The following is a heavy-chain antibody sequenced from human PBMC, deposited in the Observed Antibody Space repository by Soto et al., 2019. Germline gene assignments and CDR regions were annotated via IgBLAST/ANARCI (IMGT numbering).Heavy chain of an antibody. CDR2: INHSGST. D-gene: IGHD2-15*01. Sequence: PSETLSLTCAVYGGSFSGYYWSWIRQPPGKGLEWIGEINHSGSTNYNPSLKSRVTISVDTSKNQFSLELSSVTAADTAVYYCAREVGYCSCGSCHIYFDYWGQGTLVTVSS. J-gene: IGHJ4*02. CDR3: AREVGYCSCGSCHIYFDY. V-gene: IGHV4-34*01. CDR1: GGSFSGYY.